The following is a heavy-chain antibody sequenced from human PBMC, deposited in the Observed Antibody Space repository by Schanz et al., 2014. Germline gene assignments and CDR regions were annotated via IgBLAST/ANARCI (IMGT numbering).Heavy chain of an antibody. CDR2: ISSGSSYA. V-gene: IGHV3-11*03. J-gene: IGHJ6*02. CDR3: AKGMGYCSGGTCYDCYYYGLDV. D-gene: IGHD2-15*01. CDR1: GFTFSSYA. Sequence: VQLLESGGGLVQPGGSLRLSCAASGFTFSSYAMSWIRQAPGKGLEWVSDISSGSSYANYADSVKGRFTISRDNAKNSLYLQMNSLSADDTAVFYCAKGMGYCSGGTCYDCYYYGLDVWGQGTTVTVSS.